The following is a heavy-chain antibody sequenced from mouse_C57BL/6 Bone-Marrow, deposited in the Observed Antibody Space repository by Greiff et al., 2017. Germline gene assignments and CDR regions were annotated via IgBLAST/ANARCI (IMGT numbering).Heavy chain of an antibody. Sequence: VKLMESGPGLVKPSQSLFLTCSITGFPITSGYYWIWIRQSPGKPLEWMGYITHSGETFYNPSLQSPISITRETSKNQFFLQLNSVTTEDTAMYYCAGDPYYYGSRAYWGQGTLVTVSA. D-gene: IGHD1-1*01. J-gene: IGHJ3*01. CDR2: ITHSGET. V-gene: IGHV12-3*01. CDR3: AGDPYYYGSRAY. CDR1: GFPITSGYY.